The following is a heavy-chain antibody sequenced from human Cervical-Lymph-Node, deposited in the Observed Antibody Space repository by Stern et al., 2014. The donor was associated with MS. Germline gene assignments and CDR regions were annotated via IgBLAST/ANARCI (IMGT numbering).Heavy chain of an antibody. V-gene: IGHV1-18*01. D-gene: IGHD7-27*01. J-gene: IGHJ6*02. CDR1: RYTFNNYG. CDR3: AIMGTDGIDV. Sequence: VQLVASGAEVKKPGASVKVSCKAARYTFNNYGVNWVRQAPGQRLEWLGWMSVSNGNTNYAKNVQGRVTMTTDTSTTIAYMELRNLRSDDTAVYYCAIMGTDGIDVWGQGTTVTVSS. CDR2: MSVSNGNT.